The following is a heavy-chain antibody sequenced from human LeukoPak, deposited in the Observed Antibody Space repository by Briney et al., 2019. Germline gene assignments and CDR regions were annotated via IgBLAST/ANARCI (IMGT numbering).Heavy chain of an antibody. CDR3: ARVPYFDILTGYYPY. J-gene: IGHJ4*02. CDR2: INPNSGGT. V-gene: IGHV1-2*02. D-gene: IGHD3-9*01. CDR1: RYTFTGYY. Sequence: GASVKVSCKASRYTFTGYYMHWVRQARGQGLEWMGWINPNSGGTNYAQKFQGRVTMTRDTSISTAYMELSRLRSDDTAVYYCARVPYFDILTGYYPYWGQGTLVTVSS.